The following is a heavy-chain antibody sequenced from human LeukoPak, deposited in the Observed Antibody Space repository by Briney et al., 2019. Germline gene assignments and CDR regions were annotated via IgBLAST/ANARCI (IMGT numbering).Heavy chain of an antibody. V-gene: IGHV3-9*01. Sequence: GRSLRLSWAASGFTFDDYAMHWVRQAPGKGLEWVSGISWNSGSIGYADSVKGPFTLSRDNAKNSLYLQLNSPRAEDTALYYCAKDANPNSSGYGMDVWGQGTTVTVSS. CDR3: AKDANPNSSGYGMDV. D-gene: IGHD3-22*01. CDR1: GFTFDDYA. CDR2: ISWNSGSI. J-gene: IGHJ6*02.